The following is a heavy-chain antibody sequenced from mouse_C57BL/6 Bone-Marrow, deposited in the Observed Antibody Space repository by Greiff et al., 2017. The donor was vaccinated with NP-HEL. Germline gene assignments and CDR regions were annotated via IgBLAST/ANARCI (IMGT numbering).Heavy chain of an antibody. D-gene: IGHD2-4*01. CDR1: GFTFSSYA. J-gene: IGHJ3*01. Sequence: EVMLVESGEGLVKPGGSLKLSCAASGFTFSSYAMSWVRQTPEKRLEWVAYISSGGDYIYYADTVKGRFTISRDNARNTLYLQMSSLKSEDTAMYYCTRDYDSRAWFAYWGQGTLVTVSA. V-gene: IGHV5-9-1*02. CDR2: ISSGGDYI. CDR3: TRDYDSRAWFAY.